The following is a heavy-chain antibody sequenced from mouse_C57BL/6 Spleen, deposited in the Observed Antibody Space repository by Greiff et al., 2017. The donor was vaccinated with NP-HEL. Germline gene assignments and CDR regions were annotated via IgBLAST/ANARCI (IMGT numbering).Heavy chain of an antibody. CDR2: ISDGGSYT. D-gene: IGHD2-2*01. Sequence: DVMLVESGGGLVKPGGSLKLSCAASRFTFSSYAMSWVRQTPEKRLEWVATISDGGSYTYYPDNVKGRFTISRDNAKNNLYLQMSHLKSEDTAMYYCARGGVTTYAMDYWGQGTSVTVSS. CDR3: ARGGVTTYAMDY. V-gene: IGHV5-4*03. J-gene: IGHJ4*01. CDR1: RFTFSSYA.